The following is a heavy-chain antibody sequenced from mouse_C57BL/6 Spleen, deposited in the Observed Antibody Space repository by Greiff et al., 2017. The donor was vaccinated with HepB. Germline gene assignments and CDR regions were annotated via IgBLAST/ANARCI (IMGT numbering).Heavy chain of an antibody. Sequence: VQLQQSGPGLVKPSQSLSLTCSVTGYSITSGYYWNWIRQFPGNKLEWMGYISYDGSNNYNPSLKNRISITRDTSKNQFFLTLNSVTTEDTATYYCARDAGYYEDYWGQGTTLTVSS. J-gene: IGHJ2*01. CDR3: ARDAGYYEDY. CDR1: GYSITSGYY. V-gene: IGHV3-6*01. CDR2: ISYDGSN. D-gene: IGHD2-3*01.